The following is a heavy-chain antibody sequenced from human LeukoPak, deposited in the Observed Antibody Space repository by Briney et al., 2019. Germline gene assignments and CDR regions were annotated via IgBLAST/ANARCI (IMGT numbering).Heavy chain of an antibody. CDR3: AKEDCGVDCSTFDY. Sequence: GGSLRLSCAASGFTLSSYAMSWVRQAPGKGLEWVSAISGSGGTTYYADSVKGRFTISRDNSKSTLYLQMNSLRAEDTAVYYCAKEDCGVDCSTFDYWGQGTLVTVSS. V-gene: IGHV3-23*01. CDR1: GFTLSSYA. J-gene: IGHJ4*02. CDR2: ISGSGGTT. D-gene: IGHD2-21*02.